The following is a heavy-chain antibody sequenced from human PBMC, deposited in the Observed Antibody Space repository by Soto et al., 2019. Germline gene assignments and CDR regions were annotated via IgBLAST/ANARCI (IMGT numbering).Heavy chain of an antibody. CDR3: ARDTRVGIVVVPAAPYYYYGMDV. Sequence: ASVKVSCEASGYTFTSNGISWVRQAPGQGLEWMGWISAYNGNTNYAQKLQGRVTMTTDTSTSTAYMELRSLRSDDTAVYYCARDTRVGIVVVPAAPYYYYGMDVWGQGTTVTVSS. V-gene: IGHV1-18*04. J-gene: IGHJ6*02. D-gene: IGHD2-2*01. CDR1: GYTFTSNG. CDR2: ISAYNGNT.